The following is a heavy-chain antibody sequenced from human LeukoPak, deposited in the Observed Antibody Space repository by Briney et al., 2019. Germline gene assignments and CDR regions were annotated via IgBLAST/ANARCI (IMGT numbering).Heavy chain of an antibody. V-gene: IGHV4-59*11. Sequence: SETLSLTCTVSGGSIGSHYWTWIRQPPGKGREWIGYVHSSGSTCYNPSLKSRVTISVDTSKSEFSLQLNSVTAADTAVYYCARDAAPVRDSWYFDLWGRGTLVTVSS. CDR1: GGSIGSHY. J-gene: IGHJ2*01. CDR2: VHSSGST. CDR3: ARDAAPVRDSWYFDL. D-gene: IGHD5-24*01.